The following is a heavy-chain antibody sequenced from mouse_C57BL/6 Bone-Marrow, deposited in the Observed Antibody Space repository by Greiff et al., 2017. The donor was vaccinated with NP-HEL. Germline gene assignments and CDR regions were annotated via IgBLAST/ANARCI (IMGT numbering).Heavy chain of an antibody. CDR3: AREGRWLRSGYWYFDV. CDR1: GYTFTSYW. V-gene: IGHV1-53*01. J-gene: IGHJ1*03. Sequence: QVQLQQPGTELVKPGTSVKLSCKSSGYTFTSYWMHWVKQRPGQGLEWIGNINPSNGGTNYNEKFKSKATLTVDKSSSTAYMQLSSLTSDDSAVYYCAREGRWLRSGYWYFDVWDTGTPVTVSS. CDR2: INPSNGGT. D-gene: IGHD2-2*01.